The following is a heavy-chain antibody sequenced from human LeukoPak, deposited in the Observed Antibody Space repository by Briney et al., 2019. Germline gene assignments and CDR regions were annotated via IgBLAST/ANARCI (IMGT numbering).Heavy chain of an antibody. CDR2: ISSSGTTI. Sequence: PGGSLRLSCAASGFGFSRYSMNWVRQAPGKGLEWVSYISSSGTTIYYADSVKGRFTISRDTAKNSLFLQMNSLRDEDTAVYYCRGTLFDVDVWGQGTTVTVSS. V-gene: IGHV3-48*02. CDR1: GFGFSRYS. D-gene: IGHD3-10*02. CDR3: RGTLFDVDV. J-gene: IGHJ6*02.